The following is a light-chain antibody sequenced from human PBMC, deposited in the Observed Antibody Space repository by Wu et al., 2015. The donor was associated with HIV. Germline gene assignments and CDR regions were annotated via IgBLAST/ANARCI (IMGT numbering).Light chain of an antibody. V-gene: IGKV3-20*01. CDR3: QKYNTAPWT. J-gene: IGKJ1*01. CDR1: QSVSSGS. CDR2: GAS. Sequence: EIVLTQSPGTLSLSPGERATLSCRASQSVSSGSLAWYQQKPGQAPRLLIYGASTRATGIPARFSGSGSGTDFTLTISSLQPEDVATYYCQKYNTAPWTFGQGTKVEMK.